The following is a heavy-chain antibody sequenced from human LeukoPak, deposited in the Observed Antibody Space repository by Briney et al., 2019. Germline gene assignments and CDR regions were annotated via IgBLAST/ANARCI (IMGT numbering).Heavy chain of an antibody. CDR3: ARARESDQ. D-gene: IGHD3-10*01. CDR2: ISYSGGT. V-gene: IGHV4-59*01. CDR1: GGSISTFY. J-gene: IGHJ4*02. Sequence: SETLSLTCTVSGGSISTFYWSWIRQPPGKGLEWSGYISYSGGTNYNPSLKSRVSISVDTSKNQFSLKLKSVTAADTAVYYCARARESDQWGQGTLVSVSS.